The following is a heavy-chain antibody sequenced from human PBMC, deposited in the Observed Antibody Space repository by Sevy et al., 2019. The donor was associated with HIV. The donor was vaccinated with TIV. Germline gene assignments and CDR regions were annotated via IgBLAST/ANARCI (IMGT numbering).Heavy chain of an antibody. CDR2: IYYNGHI. Sequence: SETLSLTCTVSGGSITSLYWNWIRQPPGKGLEWIAYIYYNGHINYNPSLKSRVTLSLNTSKNLLYLRLSSVTAADTAMYCCACENAWVRGYSWGQGTLVTVSS. CDR3: ACENAWVRGYS. CDR1: GGSITSLY. D-gene: IGHD1-26*01. V-gene: IGHV4-59*08. J-gene: IGHJ4*02.